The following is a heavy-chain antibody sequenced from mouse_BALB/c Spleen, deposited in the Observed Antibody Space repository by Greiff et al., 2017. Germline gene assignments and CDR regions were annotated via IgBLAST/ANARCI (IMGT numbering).Heavy chain of an antibody. Sequence: EVKLEESGPGLVKPSQSLSLTCTVTGYSITSDYACKWLRQLPGNQLEWMCYISYSGSTSYNPSLKSRISITRDTSKNQFFLHLNSVTTEDTATDCCAYYRYDGDIDYWGQGTTLTVSS. CDR1: GYSITSDYA. V-gene: IGHV3-2*02. J-gene: IGHJ2*01. D-gene: IGHD2-14*01. CDR3: AYYRYDGDIDY. CDR2: ISYSGST.